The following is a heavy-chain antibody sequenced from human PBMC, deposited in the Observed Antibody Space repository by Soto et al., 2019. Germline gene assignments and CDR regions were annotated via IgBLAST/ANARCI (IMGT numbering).Heavy chain of an antibody. Sequence: SETLSLTCTVSGGSISSYYWSWIRQPPGKGLEWIGYIYYSGSTNYNPSLKSRVTISVDTSKNQFSLKLSSVTAADTAVYYCARDSRLLRYCSSTSCYTAFDIWGQGTMVTVSS. CDR2: IYYSGST. J-gene: IGHJ3*02. CDR1: GGSISSYY. V-gene: IGHV4-59*01. D-gene: IGHD2-2*02. CDR3: ARDSRLLRYCSSTSCYTAFDI.